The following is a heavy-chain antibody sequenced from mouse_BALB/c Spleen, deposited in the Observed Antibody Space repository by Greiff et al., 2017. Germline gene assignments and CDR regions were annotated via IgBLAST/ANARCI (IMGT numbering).Heavy chain of an antibody. J-gene: IGHJ3*01. Sequence: DVMLVESGGGLVKLGGSLKLSCAASGFTFSSYYMSWVRQTPEKRLELVAAINSNGGSTYYPDTVKGRFTISRDNAKNTLYLQMSSLKSEDTALYYCARQGDDYAGAWFAYWGQGTLVTVSA. CDR2: INSNGGST. V-gene: IGHV5-6-2*01. D-gene: IGHD2-4*01. CDR1: GFTFSSYY. CDR3: ARQGDDYAGAWFAY.